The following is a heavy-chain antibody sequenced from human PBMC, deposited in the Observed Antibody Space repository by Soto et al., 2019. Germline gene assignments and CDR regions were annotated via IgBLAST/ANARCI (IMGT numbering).Heavy chain of an antibody. V-gene: IGHV3-23*01. D-gene: IGHD6-13*01. J-gene: IGHJ4*02. CDR2: ISGSGGST. CDR1: GFTFSNYA. CDR3: AKDQGSSWYEIDY. Sequence: EVQLLESGGGLVQPGGSLRLSCAASGFTFSNYAVTWVRQAPGKGLEWVSTISGSGGSTYYADSVKGRFTISRDNSKNTLCRQMNSLRAEDTAVYYCAKDQGSSWYEIDYWGQGTLVTVSS.